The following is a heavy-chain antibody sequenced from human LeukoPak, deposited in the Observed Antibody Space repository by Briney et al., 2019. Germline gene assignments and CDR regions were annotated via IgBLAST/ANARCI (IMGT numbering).Heavy chain of an antibody. CDR1: GFTVSSNY. V-gene: IGHV3-53*01. CDR2: IYSGGST. CDR3: ARGGATYYFDY. D-gene: IGHD3-16*01. J-gene: IGHJ4*02. Sequence: GGSLRLSCAAFGFTVSSNYMSWVRQAPGKGLEWVSVIYSGGSTYYADSVKGRFTISRDNSKNTLYLQMNSLRAEDTAVYYCARGGATYYFDYWGQGTLVTVSS.